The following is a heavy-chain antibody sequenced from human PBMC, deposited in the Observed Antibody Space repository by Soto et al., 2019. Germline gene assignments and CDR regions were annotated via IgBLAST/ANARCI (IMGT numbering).Heavy chain of an antibody. V-gene: IGHV3-23*01. CDR1: GFTLSGYV. CDR3: AKRSNPFDN. J-gene: IGHJ4*02. CDR2: ISGSGDHI. Sequence: EVQLLESGGGLVQPGGSLRLSCAASGFTLSGYVMSWVRQAPGKGLEWVSDISGSGDHIFYADSVKGRFTISRDNSKNTLYLQMNSLRAEDTAVYYCAKRSNPFDNWCQGTLVTVSS.